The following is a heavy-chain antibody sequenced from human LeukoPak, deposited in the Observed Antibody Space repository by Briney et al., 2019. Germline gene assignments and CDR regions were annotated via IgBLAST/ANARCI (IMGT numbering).Heavy chain of an antibody. CDR1: GFTFSYYY. J-gene: IGHJ4*02. V-gene: IGHV3-11*04. D-gene: IGHD3-22*01. CDR2: ISSSGSSI. CDR3: ARDTPHYYDSSGYYPVDY. Sequence: GGSLRLSCAASGFTFSYYYMSWIRQTPGKGLEWVSYISSSGSSIYYADSVKGRFTISRDNAKNSLYLQMNSLTVEDTAVYYCARDTPHYYDSSGYYPVDYWGQGTLVTVSS.